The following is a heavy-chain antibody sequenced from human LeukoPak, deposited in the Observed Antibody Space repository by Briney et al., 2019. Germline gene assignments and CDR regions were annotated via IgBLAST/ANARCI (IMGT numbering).Heavy chain of an antibody. CDR1: GGSFSGYY. V-gene: IGHV4-34*01. Sequence: SETLSLTCAVYGGSFSGYYWSWIRQPPGKGLEWIGEINHSGSTNYNPSLKSRVTISVDTSKNQFSLKLSSVTAADTAVYYCARDRGDVYCSSTSCYREDLFDYWGQGTLVTVSS. CDR2: INHSGST. D-gene: IGHD2-2*02. J-gene: IGHJ4*02. CDR3: ARDRGDVYCSSTSCYREDLFDY.